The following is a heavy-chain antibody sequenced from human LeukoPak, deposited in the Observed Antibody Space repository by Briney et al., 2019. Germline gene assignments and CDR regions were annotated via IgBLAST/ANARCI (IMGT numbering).Heavy chain of an antibody. CDR3: ATNPWRPVAGTS. Sequence: ASVKVSCKGSGYTFTSYGISWVRQAPGQGLEWMGWISAYNGNTNYAQKLQGRVTMTTDTSTSTAYMELRSLRSDDTAVYYCATNPWRPVAGTSWGQGTLVTVSS. CDR2: ISAYNGNT. V-gene: IGHV1-18*01. J-gene: IGHJ4*02. D-gene: IGHD6-19*01. CDR1: GYTFTSYG.